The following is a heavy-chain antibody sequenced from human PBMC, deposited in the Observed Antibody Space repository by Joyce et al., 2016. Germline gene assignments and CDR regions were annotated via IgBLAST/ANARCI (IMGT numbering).Heavy chain of an antibody. CDR1: GDSIRSSSYY. J-gene: IGHJ4*02. V-gene: IGHV4-39*01. CDR3: ARLTMAIDY. D-gene: IGHD3-10*01. Sequence: QLQLQESGPGLVKPSETLSLSCTVSGDSIRSSSYYWGWIRQPPGKGLEWIGSIYYRGSTYYNPALKSRVTMSVDTSKNQFSLRLSSVTAADTAVYYCARLTMAIDYWGQGTLVTVSS. CDR2: IYYRGST.